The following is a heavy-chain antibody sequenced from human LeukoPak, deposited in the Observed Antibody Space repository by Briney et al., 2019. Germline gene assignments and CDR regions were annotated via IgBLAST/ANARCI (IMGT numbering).Heavy chain of an antibody. CDR3: ARIAVTAGRDTWFDP. V-gene: IGHV4-38-2*01. Sequence: PSETLSLTCAVSGFSIRIGYYWGWIRQPPGKGLEWIGSIFHSGDTYYNPSLKSRVTMSVDTSKNQFSLRLTSVTAADTAVYYCARIAVTAGRDTWFDPWGQGALVTVSS. CDR1: GFSIRIGYY. D-gene: IGHD2-21*02. J-gene: IGHJ5*02. CDR2: IFHSGDT.